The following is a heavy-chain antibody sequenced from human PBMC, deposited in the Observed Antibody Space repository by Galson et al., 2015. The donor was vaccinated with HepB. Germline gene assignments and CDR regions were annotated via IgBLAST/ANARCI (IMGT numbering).Heavy chain of an antibody. CDR1: GYTFTDSY. CDR3: ARQKMGVTPKAAMEV. CDR2: MNPNDGDT. V-gene: IGHV1-2*02. Sequence: SVKVSCKASGYTFTDSYIHWVRQAPGQGLEWMAWMNPNDGDTNLAQKFQGRVTMTRDTSISTAYMKLTRLTSDDTAVYYCARQKMGVTPKAAMEVWGQGTTVTVSS. J-gene: IGHJ6*02. D-gene: IGHD1-26*01.